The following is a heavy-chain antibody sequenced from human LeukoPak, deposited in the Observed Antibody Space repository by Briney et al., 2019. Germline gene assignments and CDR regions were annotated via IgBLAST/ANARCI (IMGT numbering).Heavy chain of an antibody. Sequence: SETLSLTCAVYGGSFSGYYWSWIRQPPGKGLEWIGEINHSGSTNYHPSLKSRVTISVDTSKNQFSLKLSSVTAADTAVYYCARVRFLEWLLTGWYFDYWGQGTLVTVSS. CDR3: ARVRFLEWLLTGWYFDY. V-gene: IGHV4-34*01. D-gene: IGHD3-3*01. CDR1: GGSFSGYY. J-gene: IGHJ4*02. CDR2: INHSGST.